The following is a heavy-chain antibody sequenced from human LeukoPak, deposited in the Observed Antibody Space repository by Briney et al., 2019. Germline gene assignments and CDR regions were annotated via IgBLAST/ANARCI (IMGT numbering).Heavy chain of an antibody. Sequence: GGPLRLSCVASGFTFSNYWMHWVRQVPGKGPEWGTRINKDASTTNFADSVKGRFTISRDNAKNTVYPQMNRQSSDDTAVYYCARDLSTRGDEDRFDYWGQGTLVTVSP. CDR3: ARDLSTRGDEDRFDY. CDR1: GFTFSNYW. D-gene: IGHD2-2*01. J-gene: IGHJ4*02. V-gene: IGHV3-74*01. CDR2: INKDASTT.